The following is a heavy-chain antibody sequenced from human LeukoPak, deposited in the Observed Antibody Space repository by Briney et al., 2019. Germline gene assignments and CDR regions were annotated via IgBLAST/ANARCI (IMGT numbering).Heavy chain of an antibody. D-gene: IGHD3-9*01. CDR3: ARLPTGYPNWFDP. V-gene: IGHV4-39*01. CDR1: GGSISSSSYY. Sequence: SETLSLTCTVSGGSISSSSYYWGWIRQPPGKGLEWIGNINYGGSGSTYYNPSLESRVTISVDTSRSQFSLKLNSVTAADTAVYYCARLPTGYPNWFDPWGQGTLVTVSS. CDR2: INYGGSGST. J-gene: IGHJ5*02.